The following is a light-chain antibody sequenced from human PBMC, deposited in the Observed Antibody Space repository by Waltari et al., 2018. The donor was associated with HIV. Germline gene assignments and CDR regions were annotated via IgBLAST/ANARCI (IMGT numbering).Light chain of an antibody. CDR1: SEHSGSF. CDR3: ETWDSSTWV. Sequence: QPVVTQSSSSSASLGSSVKLTCTLSSEHSGSFIAWHQQKPGKAPRYLMKVDDGGGMYNEGTGVPDRFSGSSSGADRYLTIANLQFEHEADYYCETWDSSTWVFGGGTKRTVL. V-gene: IGLV4-60*02. J-gene: IGLJ3*02. CDR2: VDDGGGMY.